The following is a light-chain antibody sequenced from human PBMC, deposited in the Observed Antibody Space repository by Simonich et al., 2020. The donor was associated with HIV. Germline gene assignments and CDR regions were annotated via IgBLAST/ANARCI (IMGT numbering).Light chain of an antibody. Sequence: QSALTQPASVSGSPGQSLTISCTGTSSDVGGFNYVSWYQHHPGKAPKLMIFDVSDRPSGVSTRFSGSKSGNTASLTISGLQAEDEADYYCSSYTSSSTLGVVFGGGTKLTVL. CDR1: SSDVGGFNY. CDR3: SSYTSSSTLGVV. J-gene: IGLJ2*01. CDR2: DVS. V-gene: IGLV2-14*03.